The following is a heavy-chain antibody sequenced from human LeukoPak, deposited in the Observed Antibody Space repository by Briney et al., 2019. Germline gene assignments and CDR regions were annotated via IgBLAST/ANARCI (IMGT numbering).Heavy chain of an antibody. D-gene: IGHD4-23*01. J-gene: IGHJ4*02. V-gene: IGHV1-2*04. CDR3: ARAGVYGGNLYYFDY. CDR1: GYTFTGYY. CDR2: INPNSGGT. Sequence: GASVKVSCKASGYTFTGYYMHWVRQAPGQGLEWMGWINPNSGGTNYAQKFQGWVTMTRDTSISTAYMELSRLRSDDTAVYYCARAGVYGGNLYYFDYWAQGTLVTVSS.